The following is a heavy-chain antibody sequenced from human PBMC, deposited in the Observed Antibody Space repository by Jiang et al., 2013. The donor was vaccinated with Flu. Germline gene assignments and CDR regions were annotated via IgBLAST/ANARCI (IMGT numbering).Heavy chain of an antibody. D-gene: IGHD4-23*01. CDR3: ARDPVVTPGTAFDY. CDR2: IYYNGDT. V-gene: IGHV4-4*02. CDR1: GGSISSSHW. Sequence: GSGLVKPSETLSLTCAVSGGSISSSHWWSWVRQPPGKGLEWIGEIYYNGDTNYNPSLKSRVTISIDKSRSQFSLKLELCDRPRTRPVYYCARDPVVTPGTAFDYWGQGTLVTVSS. J-gene: IGHJ4*02.